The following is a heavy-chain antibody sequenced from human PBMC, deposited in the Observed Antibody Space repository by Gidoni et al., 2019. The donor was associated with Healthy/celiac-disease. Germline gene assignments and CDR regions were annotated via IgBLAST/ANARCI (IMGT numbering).Heavy chain of an antibody. Sequence: EVQLVESGGGLVKPGVSLRLSCAASGFTFSHAWMSWVRQAPGKGLEWVGRIKSKTDGGTTDYAAPVKGRFTISRDDSKNTLYLQMNSLKTEDTAVYYCTTGPIDVWGSYRYYFDYWGQGTLVTVSS. V-gene: IGHV3-15*01. CDR2: IKSKTDGGTT. J-gene: IGHJ4*02. D-gene: IGHD3-16*02. CDR3: TTGPIDVWGSYRYYFDY. CDR1: GFTFSHAW.